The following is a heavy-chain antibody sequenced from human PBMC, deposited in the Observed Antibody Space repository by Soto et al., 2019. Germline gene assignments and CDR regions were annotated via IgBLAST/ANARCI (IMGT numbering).Heavy chain of an antibody. CDR1: GGSIRNGDYY. J-gene: IGHJ4*02. CDR3: ARVLQHSSWVGDD. CDR2: VYYSGTT. D-gene: IGHD6-13*01. V-gene: IGHV4-30-4*01. Sequence: SETLSLTCTVSGGSIRNGDYYWGWIRQPPGKGLEWIGYVYYSGTTYSHPPLKSRVTIGLDTSKNQMSLKLDSVTAADTAVYFCARVLQHSSWVGDDWGPGTLVTVSS.